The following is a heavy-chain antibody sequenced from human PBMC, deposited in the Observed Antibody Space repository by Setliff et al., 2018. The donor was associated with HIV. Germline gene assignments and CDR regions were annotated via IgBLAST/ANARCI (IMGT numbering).Heavy chain of an antibody. Sequence: GGSLRLSCAASGFTFDDYGMSWDRQAPGKGLEWVSGINWNGGSTGCADSVKGRFTISRDNAKNSLYLQMNSLRAEDTALYYCARALTIFGVVTGADPYDPIDYWGQGTLVTV. D-gene: IGHD3-3*01. CDR1: GFTFDDYG. CDR2: INWNGGST. J-gene: IGHJ4*02. CDR3: ARALTIFGVVTGADPYDPIDY. V-gene: IGHV3-20*04.